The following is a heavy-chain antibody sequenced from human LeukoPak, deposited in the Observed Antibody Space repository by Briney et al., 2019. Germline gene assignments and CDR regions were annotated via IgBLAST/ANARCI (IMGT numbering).Heavy chain of an antibody. D-gene: IGHD1-26*01. CDR1: AGSANSETSC. Sequence: SETLSLTCTLSAGSANSETSCWAWPRHPPGKGLEWIAFVCYTGSTNYYPSLTTRFTISEATPKNHSSLKLSSVTAADTAVYYCARLSGSYYMFDYWGQGSPVSVCS. V-gene: IGHV4-61*03. CDR2: VCYTGST. J-gene: IGHJ4*02. CDR3: ARLSGSYYMFDY.